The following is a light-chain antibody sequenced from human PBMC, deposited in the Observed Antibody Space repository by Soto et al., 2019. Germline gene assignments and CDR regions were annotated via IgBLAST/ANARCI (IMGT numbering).Light chain of an antibody. Sequence: QSVLTQPPSVSEAPRQRVTISCSGSSSNIGNNAVNWYQQLPGKAPKLLIYYDDLLPSWVSDRFSGSKSGTSASLAISGLQSEDEADYYCAAWDDSLNGSVFGGGTKLTVL. CDR3: AAWDDSLNGSV. J-gene: IGLJ3*02. CDR1: SSNIGNNA. CDR2: YDD. V-gene: IGLV1-36*01.